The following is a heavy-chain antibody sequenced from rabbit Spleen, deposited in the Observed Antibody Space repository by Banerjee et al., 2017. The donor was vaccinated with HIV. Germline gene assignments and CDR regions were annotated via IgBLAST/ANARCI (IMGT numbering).Heavy chain of an antibody. D-gene: IGHD8-1*01. Sequence: QSLEESGGGLVQPEGSLALTCIASGFSFSSSDYICWVRQAPGKGLEWFSCIDGSSSGFTYSATCAKGRFTISKTSSTTVTLQMTSLTAADTATYFCARDTGSSFSSYGMDIWGPGTLVTVS. V-gene: IGHV1S40*01. CDR1: GFSFSSSDY. CDR3: ARDTGSSFSSYGMDI. J-gene: IGHJ6*01. CDR2: IDGSSSGFT.